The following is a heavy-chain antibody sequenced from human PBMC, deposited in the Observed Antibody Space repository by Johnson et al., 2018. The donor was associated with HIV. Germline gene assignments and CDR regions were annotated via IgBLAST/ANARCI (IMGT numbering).Heavy chain of an antibody. CDR2: ISYDGSYK. V-gene: IGHV3-30*03. J-gene: IGHJ3*02. Sequence: VQLVESGGGVVQPGRSLRLSCAASGFTFSSYAMHCVRQAPGKGLEWVAVISYDGSYKYYADSVKGRLTISRDNAKNTLYLHMNSLRAEDTAVYYCAREVDGFDIWGQGTMVTVSS. CDR3: AREVDGFDI. CDR1: GFTFSSYA.